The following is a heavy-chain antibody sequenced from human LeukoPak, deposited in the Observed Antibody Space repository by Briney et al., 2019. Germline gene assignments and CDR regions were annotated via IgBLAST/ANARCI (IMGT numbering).Heavy chain of an antibody. Sequence: GGSLRLSCEVSGFTFSSYWMHWVRQAPGKGLVWVSLINSDGSRTSYADSVKGRFTISRDNAKNTLYVQMNSLRAEDTAVYYCARGGKYSYGHFDYWGQGTLVTVSS. CDR2: INSDGSRT. J-gene: IGHJ4*02. D-gene: IGHD5-18*01. V-gene: IGHV3-74*01. CDR1: GFTFSSYW. CDR3: ARGGKYSYGHFDY.